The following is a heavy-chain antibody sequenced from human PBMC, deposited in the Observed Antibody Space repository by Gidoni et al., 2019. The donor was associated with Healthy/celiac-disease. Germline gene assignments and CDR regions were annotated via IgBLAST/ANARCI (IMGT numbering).Heavy chain of an antibody. CDR1: GYTFTSYY. J-gene: IGHJ6*02. V-gene: IGHV1-46*01. Sequence: QVQLVQSGAEVTKPGASVKVSYKASGYTFTSYYMHGVRQAPGQGLEWMGIINPSGGSTSYAQKFQGRVTMTRETSTSTVYMELSSLRSEDTAVYYCARSTNYYYYGMDVWGQGTTVTVSS. CDR3: ARSTNYYYYGMDV. CDR2: INPSGGST.